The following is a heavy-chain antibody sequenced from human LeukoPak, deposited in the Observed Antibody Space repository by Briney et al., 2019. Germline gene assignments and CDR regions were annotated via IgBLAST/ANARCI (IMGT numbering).Heavy chain of an antibody. J-gene: IGHJ4*02. V-gene: IGHV1-46*01. CDR3: ARDAYCGGDCYPGGDY. CDR1: GYTFTSYY. D-gene: IGHD2-21*02. Sequence: ASVKVSCKASGYTFTSYYMHWVRQAPGQGLEWMGIINPSGGSTSYAQKFQGRVTMTRDMSTSTVYMELSSLRSEDTAVYYCARDAYCGGDCYPGGDYWGQGTLVTVSS. CDR2: INPSGGST.